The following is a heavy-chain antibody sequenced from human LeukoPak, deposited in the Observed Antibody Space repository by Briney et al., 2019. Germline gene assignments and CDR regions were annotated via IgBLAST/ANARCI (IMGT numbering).Heavy chain of an antibody. V-gene: IGHV4-59*01. J-gene: IGHJ4*02. CDR3: AASDMGTTAYYFDD. D-gene: IGHD1-7*01. CDR1: GGSISSYY. Sequence: SETLSLTCTVSGGSISSYYWSWIRQPPGKGLEWIGYIYYSGSTNYNPSLKSRVTISVDTSKNQFSLKLSSVTAAYTAVYYCAASDMGTTAYYFDDGGQGTLVTVSS. CDR2: IYYSGST.